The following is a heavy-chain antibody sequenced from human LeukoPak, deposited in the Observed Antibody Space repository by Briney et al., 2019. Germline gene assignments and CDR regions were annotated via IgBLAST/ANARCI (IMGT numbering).Heavy chain of an antibody. CDR1: GGSISSFY. Sequence: SETLSLTCTVSGGSISSFYWGWIRQPPGKGLEWIGYVHNSGTTNYSPSLKRRVTISVDTSKNQFSLRLSSVTAADTAVYYCARREAFDVWGQGTMVTVSS. D-gene: IGHD1-26*01. CDR2: VHNSGTT. CDR3: ARREAFDV. J-gene: IGHJ3*01. V-gene: IGHV4-59*01.